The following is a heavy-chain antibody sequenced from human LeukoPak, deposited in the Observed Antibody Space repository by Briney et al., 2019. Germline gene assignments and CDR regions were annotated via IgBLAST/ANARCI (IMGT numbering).Heavy chain of an antibody. CDR2: ISSSSSYI. CDR3: ARDLLHYTPIAFDI. CDR1: GFTFSSYS. Sequence: GGSLRLSCAASGFTFSSYSMNWVRQAPGKGLEWVSSISSSSSYIYYADSVKGRFTISRDNAKNSLYLQMNSLRAEDTAVYYCARDLLHYTPIAFDIWGQGTMVTVSS. D-gene: IGHD2-15*01. V-gene: IGHV3-21*01. J-gene: IGHJ3*02.